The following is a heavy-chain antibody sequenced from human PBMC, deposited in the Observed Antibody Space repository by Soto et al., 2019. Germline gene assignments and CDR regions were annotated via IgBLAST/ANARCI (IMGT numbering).Heavy chain of an antibody. CDR3: ARTTVVSGTPDFDY. D-gene: IGHD4-4*01. J-gene: IGHJ4*02. V-gene: IGHV3-30-3*01. CDR1: GFTFSNFP. CDR2: ISYGGIKN. Sequence: QVQLVESGGGVVQPGKSLRLSCAASGFTFSNFPMHWVRQAPGKGLEWVAVISYGGIKNNYADSVKGRFTISRDDSKNTMYLQMNGLRPEDTAVYFCARTTVVSGTPDFDYWGPGTLVTVSS.